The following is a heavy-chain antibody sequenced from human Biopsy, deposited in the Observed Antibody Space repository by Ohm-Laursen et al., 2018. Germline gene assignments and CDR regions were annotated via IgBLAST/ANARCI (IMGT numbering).Heavy chain of an antibody. Sequence: SETLSLTCTVSGDSVSSGSFYWTWIRQPPRKPLEWIGYIYYSGSTNYNPSLRSRVTISVDRSKNQFSLELSSVTAADTAVYYCARVGAGAPSIDYFDYWGQGALVTVSS. CDR2: IYYSGST. CDR3: ARVGAGAPSIDYFDY. CDR1: GDSVSSGSFY. V-gene: IGHV4-61*01. D-gene: IGHD1-26*01. J-gene: IGHJ4*02.